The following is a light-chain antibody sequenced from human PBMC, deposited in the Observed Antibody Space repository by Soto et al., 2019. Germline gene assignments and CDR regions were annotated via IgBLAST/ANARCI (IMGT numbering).Light chain of an antibody. V-gene: IGKV1-5*01. Sequence: DIQITQSPSTLSASVGDRVTITCRASQSISSWLAWYQQKPGKAPNLLIYDASSLESGVPSRFSGSGSGTDFTLTISSLQPEDFATYYCQQFETFGQGTKVDIK. CDR3: QQFET. CDR2: DAS. CDR1: QSISSW. J-gene: IGKJ1*01.